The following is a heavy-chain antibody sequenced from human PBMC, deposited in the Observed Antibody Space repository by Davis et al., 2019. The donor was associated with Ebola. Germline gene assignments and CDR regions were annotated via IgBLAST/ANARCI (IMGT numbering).Heavy chain of an antibody. CDR3: AREAPFRSSYYFDY. D-gene: IGHD6-6*01. J-gene: IGHJ4*02. CDR2: INGGNGDT. V-gene: IGHV1-3*01. CDR1: GYIFTSYA. Sequence: ASVKVSCKASGYIFTSYAMHWVRQAPGQRLEWMGWINGGNGDTKYSQKFRDRVTMTTDTSTSTAYMELRSLRSDDTAVYYCAREAPFRSSYYFDYWGQGTLVTVSS.